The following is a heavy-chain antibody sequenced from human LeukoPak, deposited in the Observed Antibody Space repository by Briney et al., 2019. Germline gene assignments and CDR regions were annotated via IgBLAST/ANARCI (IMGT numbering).Heavy chain of an antibody. D-gene: IGHD3-3*01. J-gene: IGHJ4*02. V-gene: IGHV3-7*01. CDR1: GLTFSSYW. CDR2: INQYGSEE. Sequence: GGSLRLSCAASGLTFSSYWMSLVRQAPGKGLELVADINQYGSEEYYVDSVKGRFTISRDNAKNSVYLEMNSLRAEDTAVYYCAREDQGFWRDFDLWGQGTLVTASS. CDR3: AREDQGFWRDFDL.